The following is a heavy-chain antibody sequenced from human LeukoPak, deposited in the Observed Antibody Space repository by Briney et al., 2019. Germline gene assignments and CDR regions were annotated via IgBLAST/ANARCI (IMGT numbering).Heavy chain of an antibody. CDR3: ARRYYYDSSGYLFMNDAFDI. CDR2: IYTSGST. CDR1: GGSFSIGSYS. D-gene: IGHD3-22*01. Sequence: SQTLSLTCTVPGGSFSIGSYSWSWIRQPAGKGLEWIGRIYTSGSTNYNPSLKSRVAISVDTSKNQFSLKLSSVTAADTAVYYCARRYYYDSSGYLFMNDAFDIWGQGTMVTVS. J-gene: IGHJ3*02. V-gene: IGHV4-61*02.